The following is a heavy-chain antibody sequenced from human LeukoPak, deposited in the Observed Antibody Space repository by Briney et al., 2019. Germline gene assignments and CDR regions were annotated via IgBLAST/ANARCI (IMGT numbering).Heavy chain of an antibody. J-gene: IGHJ3*02. D-gene: IGHD2-2*01. CDR1: GGSISSYY. V-gene: IGHV4-59*01. CDR2: IYYSGST. Sequence: SEILSLTCTVSGGSISSYYWSWIRQPPGKGLECIGYIYYSGSTNYNPSLKSRVTISVDTSKNQFSLKLSSVTAADNAVYYCARAGRYCSSTSCYYAAFDIWGQGTMVTVSS. CDR3: ARAGRYCSSTSCYYAAFDI.